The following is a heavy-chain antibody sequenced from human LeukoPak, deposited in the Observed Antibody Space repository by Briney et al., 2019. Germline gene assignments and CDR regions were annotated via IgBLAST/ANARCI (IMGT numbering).Heavy chain of an antibody. J-gene: IGHJ3*02. CDR1: GFTFSSYE. Sequence: PGGSLRLSCAASGFTFSSYEMNWVRQAPGKGLEWVSYISSSGSTIYYADSVKGRFTISRDNAKNSLYLQMNSLRAEDTAVYYWARDCGGGSCYGPYDAFDIWGQGTMVTVSS. CDR2: ISSSGSTI. V-gene: IGHV3-48*03. CDR3: ARDCGGGSCYGPYDAFDI. D-gene: IGHD2-15*01.